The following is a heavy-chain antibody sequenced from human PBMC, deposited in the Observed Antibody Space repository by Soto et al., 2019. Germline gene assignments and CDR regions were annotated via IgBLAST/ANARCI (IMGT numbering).Heavy chain of an antibody. D-gene: IGHD1-26*01. V-gene: IGHV4-30-4*01. Sequence: SETLSLTCTVSGGSIRNGDYYWGWIRQPPGRGLEWIGYVYYSGTTYSHPSLNSRVSISVDTSENQFSLRLTSVTAADTAVYYCVTVNLVGAAYYFDYWGPGTLVTVSS. CDR3: VTVNLVGAAYYFDY. J-gene: IGHJ4*02. CDR1: GGSIRNGDYY. CDR2: VYYSGTT.